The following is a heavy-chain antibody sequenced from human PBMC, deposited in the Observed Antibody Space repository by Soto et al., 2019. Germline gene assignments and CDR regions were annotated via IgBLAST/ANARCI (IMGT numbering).Heavy chain of an antibody. CDR3: ARDKITGLCDY. D-gene: IGHD2-8*02. J-gene: IGHJ4*02. V-gene: IGHV4-34*12. CDR2: IIHSGST. CDR1: GGSFSGYY. Sequence: QVQLQQWGAGLLKPSETLSLTCAVYGGSFSGYYWTWIRPPPGTGLEWIGAIIHSGSTNYNPSLKSRVTISVDTSKNQFSMKLTSVTAAATAVYYCARDKITGLCDYWGQGTLVTVSS.